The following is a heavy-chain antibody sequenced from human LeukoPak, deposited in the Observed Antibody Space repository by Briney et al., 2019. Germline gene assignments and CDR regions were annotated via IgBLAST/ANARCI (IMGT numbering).Heavy chain of an antibody. CDR1: GGTFSSYA. CDR3: AREGDMVRGVISYFDY. D-gene: IGHD3-10*01. Sequence: GASVKVSCKASGGTFSSYAISWMRQAPGQGLEWMGRIIPILGIANYAQKFQGRVTITADKSTSTAYMELSSLRSEDTAVYYCAREGDMVRGVISYFDYWGQGTLATVSS. V-gene: IGHV1-69*04. J-gene: IGHJ4*02. CDR2: IIPILGIA.